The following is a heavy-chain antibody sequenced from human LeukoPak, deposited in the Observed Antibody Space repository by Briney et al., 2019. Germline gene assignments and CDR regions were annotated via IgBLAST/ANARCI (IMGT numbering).Heavy chain of an antibody. CDR1: GFTFNNYA. CDR2: ISGSGDNT. V-gene: IGHV3-23*01. Sequence: GGSLRLSCAASGFTFNNYAMSWVRQAPGKGLERVSGISGSGDNTYYADSVKGRFTISRDNSKNTLYLQMNSLRAEDTAVYYCARGTTSSPGLDYWGQGTPVTVSS. D-gene: IGHD2-2*01. CDR3: ARGTTSSPGLDY. J-gene: IGHJ4*02.